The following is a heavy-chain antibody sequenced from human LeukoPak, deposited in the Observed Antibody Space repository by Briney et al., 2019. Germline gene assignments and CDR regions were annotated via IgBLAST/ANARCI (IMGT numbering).Heavy chain of an antibody. J-gene: IGHJ6*02. Sequence: ASVKVSCKASGYTFTSYDINWVRQATGQGLEWMGWMNPKSGNTGYAQKFQGRVTMTRDTSISTAYMELSSLRSEDTAVYYCARSRVVVVPIQTPIPYGMDVWGQGTTVTVSS. CDR3: ARSRVVVVPIQTPIPYGMDV. CDR2: MNPKSGNT. D-gene: IGHD2-2*01. V-gene: IGHV1-8*02. CDR1: GYTFTSYD.